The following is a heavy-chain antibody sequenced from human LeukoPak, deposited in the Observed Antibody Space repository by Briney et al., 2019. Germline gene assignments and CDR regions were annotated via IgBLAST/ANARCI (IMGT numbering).Heavy chain of an antibody. CDR2: ISSSGSTI. V-gene: IGHV3-48*03. CDR1: GFTLSSYE. J-gene: IGHJ4*02. D-gene: IGHD3-22*01. CDR3: ARALKYYYDSSGLTLLDY. Sequence: GGSLRLSCAASGFTLSSYETNWVRQAPGKGLEWVSYISSSGSTIYYADSVKGRFTISRDNAKNSLYLQMNSLRAEDTAVYYCARALKYYYDSSGLTLLDYWGQGTLVTVSS.